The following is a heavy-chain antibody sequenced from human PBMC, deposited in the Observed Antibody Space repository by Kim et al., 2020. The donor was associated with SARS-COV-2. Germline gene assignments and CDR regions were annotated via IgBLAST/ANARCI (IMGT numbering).Heavy chain of an antibody. CDR1: GFTFSDYY. Sequence: GGSLRLSCAASGFTFSDYYMSWIRQAPGKGLEWVSYISSSGSTIYYADSVKGRFTISRDNAKNSLYLQMNSLRAEDTAVYYCATHPPKGWELPYFDYWGQGTLVTVSS. D-gene: IGHD1-26*01. CDR2: ISSSGSTI. J-gene: IGHJ4*02. V-gene: IGHV3-11*01. CDR3: ATHPPKGWELPYFDY.